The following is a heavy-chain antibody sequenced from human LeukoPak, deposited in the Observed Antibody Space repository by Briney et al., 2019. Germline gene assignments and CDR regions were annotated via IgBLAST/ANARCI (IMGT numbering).Heavy chain of an antibody. Sequence: GGSLRLSCAASGFTVSNNYMRWVRQAPGKGLEWVASIKQDGSEIYYADSVKGRFTISRDNAKNSLYLQMNSLRAEDTALYYCAKSPRGIDHYFDYWGQGTLVTVSS. J-gene: IGHJ4*02. D-gene: IGHD3-16*01. CDR2: IKQDGSEI. CDR3: AKSPRGIDHYFDY. CDR1: GFTVSNNY. V-gene: IGHV3-7*03.